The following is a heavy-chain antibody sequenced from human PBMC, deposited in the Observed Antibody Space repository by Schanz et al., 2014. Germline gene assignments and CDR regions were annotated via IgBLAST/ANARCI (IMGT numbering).Heavy chain of an antibody. D-gene: IGHD3-22*01. CDR3: AKDGRLPYYGTGSDFDY. J-gene: IGHJ4*02. CDR1: GFTFSNYA. V-gene: IGHV3-23*04. Sequence: EVHLVESGGGLVQPGGSLRLSCAASGFTFSNYAMGWVRQTPGKGLEWVSTLSGSGAGTFYADSVKGRFTISRDNLKNTVYLQMNSLRAGDTAVYYCAKDGRLPYYGTGSDFDYWGQGTLVAVSS. CDR2: LSGSGAGT.